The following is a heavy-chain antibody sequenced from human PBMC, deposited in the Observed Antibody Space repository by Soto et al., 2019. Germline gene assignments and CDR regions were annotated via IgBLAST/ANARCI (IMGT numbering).Heavy chain of an antibody. CDR3: ARDSNTGFDP. CDR1: GGSMSTSY. CDR2: IYYTGST. V-gene: IGHV4-59*01. Sequence: QVQLQESGPGLVKPSETLSLTCTVSGGSMSTSYWNWIRQPPGKGLEWIGYIYYTGSTNFNPSLTSRVTMSLDTPKNQSSRRLSSMTAAATAVYYCARDSNTGFDPWGQGTLVTVSS. D-gene: IGHD2-2*02. J-gene: IGHJ5*02.